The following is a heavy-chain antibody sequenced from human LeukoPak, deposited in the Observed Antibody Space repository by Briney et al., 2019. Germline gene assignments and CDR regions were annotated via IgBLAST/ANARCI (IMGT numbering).Heavy chain of an antibody. V-gene: IGHV1-24*01. CDR2: FDPEDGET. CDR1: GYTLTELS. CDR3: ATDLTVTPRDYYGMDV. Sequence: ASVKVSCKVSGYTLTELSMHWVRQAPGKGLEWMGGFDPEDGETIYAQKFQGRVTMTEDTSTDTAYMGLSSLRSEDTAVYYCATDLTVTPRDYYGMDVWGQGTTVTVSS. J-gene: IGHJ6*02. D-gene: IGHD4-17*01.